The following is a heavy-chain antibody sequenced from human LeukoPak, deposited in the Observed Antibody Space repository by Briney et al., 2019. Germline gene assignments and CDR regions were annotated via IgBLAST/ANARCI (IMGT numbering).Heavy chain of an antibody. CDR2: IIPIFGTA. V-gene: IGHV1-69*13. J-gene: IGHJ4*02. CDR1: GGTFSSYA. Sequence: GASVKVSCKASGGTFSSYAISWVRQAPGQGLEWMGGIIPIFGTANYAQKFQGRVTITADESTSTAYMELSSLRSEDTAVYYCARVNSYGDYSYYFDYWGQGTLVTVSS. D-gene: IGHD4-17*01. CDR3: ARVNSYGDYSYYFDY.